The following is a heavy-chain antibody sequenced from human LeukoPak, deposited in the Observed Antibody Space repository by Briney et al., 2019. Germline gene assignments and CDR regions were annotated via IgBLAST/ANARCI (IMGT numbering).Heavy chain of an antibody. CDR1: GFTFSSYS. J-gene: IGHJ6*02. D-gene: IGHD4-11*01. CDR2: IKSKTDGGTT. Sequence: GGSLRLSCAASGFTFSSYSMNWVRQAPGKGLEWVGRIKSKTDGGTTDYAAPVKGRFTISRDDSKNTLYLQMNSLKTEDTAVYYCTTDWMTTVTTRVYYYYGMDVWGQGTTVTVSS. CDR3: TTDWMTTVTTRVYYYYGMDV. V-gene: IGHV3-15*01.